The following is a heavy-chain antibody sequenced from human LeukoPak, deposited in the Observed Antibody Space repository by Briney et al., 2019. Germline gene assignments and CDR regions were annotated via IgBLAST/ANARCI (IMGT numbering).Heavy chain of an antibody. J-gene: IGHJ6*02. CDR1: GCTFTSYG. CDR2: ISAYNGNT. V-gene: IGHV1-18*01. Sequence: GASVKVSCKASGCTFTSYGISWVRQAPGQGLEWMGWISAYNGNTNYAQKLQGRVTMTTDTSTSTAYMELRSLRSDDTAVYYCARDSSSWYYYYYYGMDVWGQGTTVTVSS. D-gene: IGHD6-13*01. CDR3: ARDSSSWYYYYYYGMDV.